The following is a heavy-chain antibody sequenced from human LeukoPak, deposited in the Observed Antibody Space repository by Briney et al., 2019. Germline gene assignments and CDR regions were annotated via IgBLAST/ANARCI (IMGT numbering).Heavy chain of an antibody. V-gene: IGHV3-48*03. D-gene: IGHD4-17*01. Sequence: GGSLRLSCAASGFTFSSYEMNWVRQAPGKGLGWVSYISSSGSTIYYADSVKGRFTISRDNAKNSLYLQMNSLRAEDTAVYYCARVGDYGDLTDYWGQGTLVTVSS. CDR3: ARVGDYGDLTDY. J-gene: IGHJ4*02. CDR2: ISSSGSTI. CDR1: GFTFSSYE.